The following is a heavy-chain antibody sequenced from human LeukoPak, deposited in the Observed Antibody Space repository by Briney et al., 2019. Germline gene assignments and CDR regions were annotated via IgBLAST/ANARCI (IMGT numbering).Heavy chain of an antibody. D-gene: IGHD2/OR15-2a*01. CDR3: ANPPESYPLLYR. J-gene: IGHJ4*02. V-gene: IGHV3-30*02. Sequence: GGSLRLSCAASGFTFSSYGMHWVRQAPGKGLEWVAFIRYDGSNKYYADSVKGRFTISRDNSRNTLYLQMNSLRAEDTAVYYCANPPESYPLLYRWGQGTLVTVSS. CDR1: GFTFSSYG. CDR2: IRYDGSNK.